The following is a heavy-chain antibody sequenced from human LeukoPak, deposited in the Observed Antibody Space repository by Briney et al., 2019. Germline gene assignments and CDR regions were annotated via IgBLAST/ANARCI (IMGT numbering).Heavy chain of an antibody. J-gene: IGHJ4*02. Sequence: SETLSLTCTVSSGSISTSNYYWGWVRQPPGTALEWIGNIFYTGSTYYSPSLKSRVTISLDTSRNQFSLRLNSVTAADTAVYYCAKDIDNGDYVVYWGQGTLVTVSS. CDR2: IFYTGST. CDR3: AKDIDNGDYVVY. D-gene: IGHD4-17*01. CDR1: SGSISTSNYY. V-gene: IGHV4-39*07.